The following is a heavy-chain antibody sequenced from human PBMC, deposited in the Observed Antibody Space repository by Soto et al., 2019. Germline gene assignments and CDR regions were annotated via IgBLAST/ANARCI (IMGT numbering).Heavy chain of an antibody. D-gene: IGHD6-19*01. Sequence: QVQLQESGPRLVRPWGTLSVTCSVSGDSIKSNVWWSWVRQSPGKALEWIGEVFHKGITNYNPSLWGRVTMSVDKANNQFSLMLTSVTAAETGIYYCARDAAVPGEADRFDYWGQGILVTVSS. V-gene: IGHV4-4*02. CDR2: VFHKGIT. J-gene: IGHJ4*02. CDR3: ARDAAVPGEADRFDY. CDR1: GDSIKSNVW.